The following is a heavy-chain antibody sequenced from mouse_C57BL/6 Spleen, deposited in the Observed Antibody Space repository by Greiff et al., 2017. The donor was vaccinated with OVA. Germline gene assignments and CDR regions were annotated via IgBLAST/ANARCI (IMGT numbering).Heavy chain of an antibody. CDR2: IDPANGNT. V-gene: IGHV14-3*01. D-gene: IGHD1-1*01. CDR1: GFNIKNTY. Sequence: VQLQQSVAELVRPGASVKLSCTASGFNIKNTYMHWVKQRPEQGLEWIGRIDPANGNTKYAPKFQGKATITAVPSSNTAYLQLSRLTSESTAHPYGARNYYGSRGYAMDYWGQGTSVTVSS. J-gene: IGHJ4*01. CDR3: ARNYYGSRGYAMDY.